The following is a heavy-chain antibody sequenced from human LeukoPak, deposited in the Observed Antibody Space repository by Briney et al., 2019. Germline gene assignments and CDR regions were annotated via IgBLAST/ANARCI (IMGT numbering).Heavy chain of an antibody. J-gene: IGHJ4*02. CDR2: INPSGGST. CDR3: ARDYYDSSGYYYAPDY. CDR1: GYTFTSYY. D-gene: IGHD3-22*01. Sequence: ASVKVSCKASGYTFTSYYMHWVRQAPGQGLEWMGIINPSGGSTSYAQKFQGRVTMTRDTSTSTVYMELSSLRSEDTAVYYCARDYYDSSGYYYAPDYWGLGTLVTVSS. V-gene: IGHV1-46*01.